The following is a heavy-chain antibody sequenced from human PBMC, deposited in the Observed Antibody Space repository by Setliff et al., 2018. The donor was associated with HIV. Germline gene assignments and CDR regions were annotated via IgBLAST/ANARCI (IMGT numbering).Heavy chain of an antibody. V-gene: IGHV4-4*02. CDR3: VIRRNFDWLFKSGPFDH. D-gene: IGHD3-9*01. CDR2: IDQSGTT. CDR1: GASIWSSAW. Sequence: SETLSLTCVVSGASIWSSAWWSWVRQSPGKRPEWIGEIDQSGTTNYNPSLKSRVTVSVDASKNLFSLKVKSVTAADTAVYYCVIRRNFDWLFKSGPFDHWGQGLLVTVSS. J-gene: IGHJ4*01.